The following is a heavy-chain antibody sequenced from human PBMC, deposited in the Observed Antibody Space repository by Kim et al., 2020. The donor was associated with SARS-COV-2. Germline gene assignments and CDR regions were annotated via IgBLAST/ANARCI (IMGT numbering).Heavy chain of an antibody. Sequence: QKFQGRVTITADKSTSTAYMELSSLRSEDTAVYYCARDPYYGGATSAFDIWGQGTMVTVSS. D-gene: IGHD4-17*01. J-gene: IGHJ3*02. CDR3: ARDPYYGGATSAFDI. V-gene: IGHV1-69*04.